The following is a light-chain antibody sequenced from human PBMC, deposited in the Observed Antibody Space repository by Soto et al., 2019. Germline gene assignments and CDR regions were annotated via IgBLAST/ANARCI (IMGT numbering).Light chain of an antibody. CDR3: QQSYSTPPYT. Sequence: DLQMTPSPSSLSASVGDRVTITCRASQSISSYLNWYQQKPGKAPKLLIYAASSLRSGVPSRFSGSGSGTDFTLTISSLQPEDFATYYCQQSYSTPPYTFGQGTKLEIK. V-gene: IGKV1-39*01. J-gene: IGKJ2*01. CDR2: AAS. CDR1: QSISSY.